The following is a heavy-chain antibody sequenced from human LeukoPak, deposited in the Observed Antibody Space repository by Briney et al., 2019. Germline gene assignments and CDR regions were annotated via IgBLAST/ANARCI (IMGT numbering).Heavy chain of an antibody. V-gene: IGHV4-59*12. CDR1: GDSISSDY. CDR3: ARDYDSIYFDY. Sequence: SETLALTCAVSGDSISSDYWSWIRQPPWKGLEWIGYIYYSGITNYNPSLKSRVTISLDTSKNKFSLKLSSVTAADTAVYYCARDYDSIYFDYWGPGTLVTVSS. CDR2: IYYSGIT. J-gene: IGHJ4*02. D-gene: IGHD3-16*01.